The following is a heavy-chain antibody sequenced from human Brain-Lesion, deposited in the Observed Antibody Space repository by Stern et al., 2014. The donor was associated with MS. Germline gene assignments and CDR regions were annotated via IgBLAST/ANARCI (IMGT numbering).Heavy chain of an antibody. CDR1: GGSISSSTYY. CDR2: IYYSGFT. CDR3: ARHDSVPRPSQLYSARDRGPGYFDY. J-gene: IGHJ4*02. Sequence: VQLEESGPGLVKPSETLSLTCTVSGGSISSSTYYWAWIRQPPGKGLEWIGNIYYSGFTSYNPSLKSRVTTSVDMSKNQFSLKLSSVTAADTAIYYCARHDSVPRPSQLYSARDRGPGYFDYWGQGTLVTVSS. D-gene: IGHD1-26*01. V-gene: IGHV4-39*01.